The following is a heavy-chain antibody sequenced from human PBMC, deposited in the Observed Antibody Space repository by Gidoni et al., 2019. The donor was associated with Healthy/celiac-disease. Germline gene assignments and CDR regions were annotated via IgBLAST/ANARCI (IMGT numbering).Heavy chain of an antibody. Sequence: EVQLVESGGGLVQPGGSLRLSCAASGFTFSSYWMHWVRQAPGKGLVWVSRINSDGSSTSYADSVKGRFTISRDNAKNTLYLQMNSLRAEDTAVYYCARRPIVGATGGYNWFDPWGQGTLVTVSS. V-gene: IGHV3-74*01. CDR3: ARRPIVGATGGYNWFDP. D-gene: IGHD1-26*01. CDR1: GFTFSSYW. CDR2: INSDGSST. J-gene: IGHJ5*02.